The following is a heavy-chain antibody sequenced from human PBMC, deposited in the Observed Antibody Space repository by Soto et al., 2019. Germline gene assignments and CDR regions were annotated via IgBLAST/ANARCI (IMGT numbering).Heavy chain of an antibody. CDR2: IWYDGSNK. J-gene: IGHJ3*02. Sequence: QVQLVESGGGVVQPGRSLRLXCAASGFTFSSYGMHWVRQAPGKGLXXVXXIWYDGSNKYYADSVKGRFTISXXXXKNTXXXXXXXXXXXDXAVYYCAREPPLRGAVAGHDAFDIWGQGTMVTVSS. V-gene: IGHV3-33*01. CDR1: GFTFSSYG. D-gene: IGHD6-19*01. CDR3: AREPPLRGAVAGHDAFDI.